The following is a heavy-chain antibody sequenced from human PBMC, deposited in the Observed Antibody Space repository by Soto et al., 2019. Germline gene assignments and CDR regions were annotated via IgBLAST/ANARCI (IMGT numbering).Heavy chain of an antibody. D-gene: IGHD6-19*01. V-gene: IGHV3-30*18. Sequence: GGSLRLSCAASGFTFSTYSMNWVRQAPGKGLEWVAVVTHDRSTTHYANSVKGRFTISRDSSKNTVSLEMTSLRAEDTAVYYCAKGGRQWLVTSDFNYWGQGALVTVSS. CDR3: AKGGRQWLVTSDFNY. CDR2: VTHDRSTT. CDR1: GFTFSTYS. J-gene: IGHJ4*02.